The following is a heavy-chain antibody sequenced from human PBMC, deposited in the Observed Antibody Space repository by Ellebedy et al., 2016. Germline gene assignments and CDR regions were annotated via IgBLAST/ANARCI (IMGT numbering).Heavy chain of an antibody. CDR2: IKSKTDGGTT. CDR3: FTSLAGTATFGRS. V-gene: IGHV3-15*01. J-gene: IGHJ5*02. Sequence: GESLKISCTASGFTVTNAGMSWVRQAPGKGLEWVGRIKSKTDGGTTDYAAPVKGRFTISRDDSNNTLYLQMNSLKTEDTAVYYCFTSLAGTATFGRSWGQGTLVTVSS. CDR1: GFTVTNAG. D-gene: IGHD1-7*01.